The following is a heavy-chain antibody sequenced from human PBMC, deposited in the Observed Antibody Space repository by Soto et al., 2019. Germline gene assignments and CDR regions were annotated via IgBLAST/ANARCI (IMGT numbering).Heavy chain of an antibody. CDR2: MNPNSGNT. Sequence: QVQLVQSGAEVKKPGASVKVSCKASGYTFTSYDINWVRQATGQGLEWMGWMNPNSGNTGYAQKFQGRVTMTRNTSISTAYMELSSLRSEDTAVYYCARVVPPPDYDYIWGSYRPGFHYYYMDVWGKGTTVTVSS. D-gene: IGHD3-16*02. V-gene: IGHV1-8*01. CDR3: ARVVPPPDYDYIWGSYRPGFHYYYMDV. J-gene: IGHJ6*03. CDR1: GYTFTSYD.